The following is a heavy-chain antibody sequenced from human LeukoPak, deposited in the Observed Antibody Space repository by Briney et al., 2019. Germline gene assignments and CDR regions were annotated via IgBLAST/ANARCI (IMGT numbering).Heavy chain of an antibody. J-gene: IGHJ6*03. D-gene: IGHD3-9*01. Sequence: PSETLSLTCSVSGDSISIYYWSWIRQPAGKGLEWIGRIYTSGSTNYNPSLKSRVTMSVGTSKNQFSLKLSSVTAADTAVYYCARDTPKIRSPGCAYMDVWGKGTTVTISS. CDR3: ARDTPKIRSPGCAYMDV. CDR2: IYTSGST. CDR1: GDSISIYY. V-gene: IGHV4-4*07.